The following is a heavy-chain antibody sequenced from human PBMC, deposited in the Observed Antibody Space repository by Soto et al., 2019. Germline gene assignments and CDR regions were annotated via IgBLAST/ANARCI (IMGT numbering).Heavy chain of an antibody. Sequence: QVQLVESGGGLVKPGGSLRLSCAVSGFTFSDYYMTWIRQAPGKGLEWVSYISSSTSHTNYAVSVKGGFTISRDNAKNSVFLQMNSLRAEDTAVYYCARGRGAAADYFDFWGEGTLGTVS. V-gene: IGHV3-11*05. CDR3: ARGRGAAADYFDF. CDR2: ISSSTSHT. D-gene: IGHD6-13*01. J-gene: IGHJ4*02. CDR1: GFTFSDYY.